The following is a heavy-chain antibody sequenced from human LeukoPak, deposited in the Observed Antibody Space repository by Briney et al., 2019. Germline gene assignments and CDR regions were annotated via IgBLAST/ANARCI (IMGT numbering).Heavy chain of an antibody. V-gene: IGHV3-21*01. CDR2: ISSSSSYI. CDR3: ARGSPVAGHYFDY. D-gene: IGHD6-19*01. CDR1: GFTFSSYS. Sequence: GGSLRLSCAASGFTFSSYSMNWVRQAPGKGLEWVSSISSSSSYIYYADSVKGRFTISRDNAKNSLYLQMNSLRAEDTAVYYCARGSPVAGHYFDYWGQGTLVTVSS. J-gene: IGHJ4*02.